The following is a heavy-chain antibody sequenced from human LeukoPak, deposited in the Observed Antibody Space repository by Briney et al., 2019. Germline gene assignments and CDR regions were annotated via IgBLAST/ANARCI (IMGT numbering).Heavy chain of an antibody. Sequence: AGGSLRLSCAASGFRFNKDWMSWVRQAPGKGLEWVANIKQDGSEMYYVDSVEGRFTVSRDDAKNSLYLQMDSLRAEDTAVYYCARARTLAVTPDAMPYYFDYWGQGSLVTVSS. CDR3: ARARTLAVTPDAMPYYFDY. CDR1: GFRFNKDW. J-gene: IGHJ4*02. CDR2: IKQDGSEM. D-gene: IGHD2-2*01. V-gene: IGHV3-7*01.